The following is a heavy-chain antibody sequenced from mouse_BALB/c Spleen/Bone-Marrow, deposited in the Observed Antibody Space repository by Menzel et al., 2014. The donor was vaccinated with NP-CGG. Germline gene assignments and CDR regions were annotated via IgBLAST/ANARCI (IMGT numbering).Heavy chain of an antibody. CDR3: ATHAYYGSRAMDY. V-gene: IGHV5-12-2*01. D-gene: IGHD1-1*01. CDR1: GFTFSSYT. J-gene: IGHJ4*01. CDR2: ISNGGGGA. Sequence: DVKLVESGGGLVQPGGSLKLSCAASGFTFSSYTMYWVRQTPEKRLEWVAYISNGGGGANYHDTVKGRFTISRDNTKNTLYLKVSSLKSDDTAMYYCATHAYYGSRAMDYWGQGTSVTVSS.